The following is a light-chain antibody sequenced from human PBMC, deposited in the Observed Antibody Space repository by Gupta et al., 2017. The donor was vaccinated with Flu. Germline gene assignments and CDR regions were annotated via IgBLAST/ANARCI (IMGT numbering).Light chain of an antibody. CDR1: QGIDRW. Sequence: DTQLTRSHSSVSPPVGDIVTITCRASQGIDRWLAWFQQKPGKAPRLLIYGASSLQSGVPPRFSGSGSGTEFTLTISRLQPDDFATYYCQKANSFPYTFGQGTKLEI. CDR2: GAS. CDR3: QKANSFPYT. J-gene: IGKJ2*01. V-gene: IGKV1-12*01.